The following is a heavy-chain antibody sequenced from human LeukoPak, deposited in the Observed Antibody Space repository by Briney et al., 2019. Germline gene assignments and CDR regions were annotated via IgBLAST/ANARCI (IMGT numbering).Heavy chain of an antibody. D-gene: IGHD2-2*01. CDR3: ARGLPGARWYYFDY. CDR1: GGSISSYY. Sequence: SETLSLTCTVSGGSISSYYWSWLRQPPGKGLEWIGYIYYSGSTNYNPSLKGRVSISGDTSKNQFSLKLSSVTAADTAVYYCARGLPGARWYYFDYWGQGTLVTVSS. V-gene: IGHV4-59*01. J-gene: IGHJ4*02. CDR2: IYYSGST.